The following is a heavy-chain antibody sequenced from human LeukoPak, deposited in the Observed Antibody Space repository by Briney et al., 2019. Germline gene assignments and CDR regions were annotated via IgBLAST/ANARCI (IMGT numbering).Heavy chain of an antibody. Sequence: ASVKVSCKASGYTFTGYYMHWVRQAPGQGLEWMGWINPNSGGTNYAQKFQGRVTMTRDTSISTAYMELTRLRSDDTAAYYCARGGGYDFWSGSEYYFDYWGQGTLVTVSS. CDR2: INPNSGGT. CDR3: ARGGGYDFWSGSEYYFDY. V-gene: IGHV1-2*02. J-gene: IGHJ4*02. D-gene: IGHD3-3*01. CDR1: GYTFTGYY.